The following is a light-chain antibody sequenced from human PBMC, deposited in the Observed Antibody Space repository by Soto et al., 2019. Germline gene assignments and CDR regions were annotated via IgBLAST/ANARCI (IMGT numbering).Light chain of an antibody. CDR2: GAS. Sequence: EIVLTQSPGTLSLSPGERATLSCRASQSISSNYLAWYQQKPGQAPRLLIYGASSRATGITDRFSGSASGKHFTLTISRLEPEDFAMYYCQQYGTSFTFGGGTKVEIK. CDR1: QSISSNY. J-gene: IGKJ4*01. CDR3: QQYGTSFT. V-gene: IGKV3-20*01.